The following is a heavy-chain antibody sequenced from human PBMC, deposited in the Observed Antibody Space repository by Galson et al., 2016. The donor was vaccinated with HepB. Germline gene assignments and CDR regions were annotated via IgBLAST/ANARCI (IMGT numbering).Heavy chain of an antibody. J-gene: IGHJ2*01. CDR2: ISSNGDFI. V-gene: IGHV3-21*01. D-gene: IGHD2-2*01. CDR3: ARDNSHCGRTSCIPTYRYFDL. Sequence: LRLSCAASGISFSTFSMNWVRQAPGQGLEWLSSISSNGDFINYADSVKGRFTLSRDNADNSLFLHMSSLRAEDTAIYYCARDNSHCGRTSCIPTYRYFDLWGRGTLVTVSS. CDR1: GISFSTFS.